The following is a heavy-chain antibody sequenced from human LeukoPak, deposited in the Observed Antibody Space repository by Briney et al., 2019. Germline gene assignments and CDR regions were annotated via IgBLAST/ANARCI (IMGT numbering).Heavy chain of an antibody. CDR1: GFTFSSYA. CDR2: ISYDGSNK. V-gene: IGHV3-30*04. Sequence: GGSLRLSCAASGFTFSSYAMHWVRQAPGKGLEWVAVISYDGSNKYYADSVKGRFTISRDNSKNTLYLQMNSLRAGDTAVYYCARDGEWLRLELVLDYWGQGTLVTVSS. D-gene: IGHD5-12*01. CDR3: ARDGEWLRLELVLDY. J-gene: IGHJ4*02.